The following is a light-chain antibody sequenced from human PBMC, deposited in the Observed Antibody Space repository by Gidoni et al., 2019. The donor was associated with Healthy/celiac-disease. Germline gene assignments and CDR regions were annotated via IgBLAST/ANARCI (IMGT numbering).Light chain of an antibody. CDR2: EGS. Sequence: QSALTQPASVSGSPGQSITISCTGTSSDVGSYNLVPWYQQHPGKAPKLMIYEGSKRPSGVSNRFSGSKSGNTASLTISGLQAEDEADYYCCSYAGSPHVVFGGGTKLTVL. J-gene: IGLJ2*01. V-gene: IGLV2-23*01. CDR3: CSYAGSPHVV. CDR1: SSDVGSYNL.